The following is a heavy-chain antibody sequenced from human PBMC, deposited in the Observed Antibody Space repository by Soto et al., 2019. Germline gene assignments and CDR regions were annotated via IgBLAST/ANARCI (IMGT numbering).Heavy chain of an antibody. D-gene: IGHD3-16*01. CDR3: AKDRRAGGNSAFYFDF. CDR2: ISATGGGT. J-gene: IGHJ4*02. CDR1: GFKFSNYA. Sequence: GGSLRVYCAASGFKFSNYAMSWVRQAPGKGLEWVSLISATGGGTYYADSVKGRFTISRDNSHNTLYLQVHSLTAEDTAVYYCAKDRRAGGNSAFYFDFWGQGAQVTVSS. V-gene: IGHV3-23*01.